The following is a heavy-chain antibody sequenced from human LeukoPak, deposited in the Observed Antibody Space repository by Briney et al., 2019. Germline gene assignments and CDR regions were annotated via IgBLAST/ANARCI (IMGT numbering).Heavy chain of an antibody. CDR3: ARGLGANGYSGYGY. J-gene: IGHJ4*02. CDR1: GHTFTGYY. CDR2: INPNSGGT. V-gene: IGHV1-2*02. D-gene: IGHD5-12*01. Sequence: GASVKVSCKASGHTFTGYYMHWVRQAPGQGLEWMGWINPNSGGTNYAQKFQGRVTMTRDTSISTAYTELSRLRSDDTAVYYCARGLGANGYSGYGYWGQGTLVTVSS.